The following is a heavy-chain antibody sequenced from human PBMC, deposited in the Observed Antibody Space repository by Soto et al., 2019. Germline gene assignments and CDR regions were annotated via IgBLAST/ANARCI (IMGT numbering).Heavy chain of an antibody. CDR1: GYTFTVYY. J-gene: IGHJ5*02. V-gene: IGHV1-2*04. D-gene: IGHD5-12*01. Sequence: ASVKVSCKASGYTFTVYYMHWVRQAPGQGLEWMGWINPNSGGTNYAQKFQGWVTMTRDTSISTAYMELSRLRSDDTAVYYCARDPGGYDSLNWCDPWGQGTMVTVSS. CDR2: INPNSGGT. CDR3: ARDPGGYDSLNWCDP.